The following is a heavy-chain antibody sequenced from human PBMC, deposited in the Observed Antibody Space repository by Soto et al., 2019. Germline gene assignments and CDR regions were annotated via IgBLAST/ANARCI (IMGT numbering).Heavy chain of an antibody. CDR2: ISGSGESI. D-gene: IGHD3-22*01. V-gene: IGHV3-23*01. CDR3: ARDRHFSDWYTYYFYIFAV. Sequence: GESLKISCAASGFIFSDYAMTWVRQAPGKGLEWVSGISGSGESIYYADSVEGRFTISRDNSKNTLYLQMNSLRGEDTAVYYCARDRHFSDWYTYYFYIFAVWGQGTTVT. CDR1: GFIFSDYA. J-gene: IGHJ6*02.